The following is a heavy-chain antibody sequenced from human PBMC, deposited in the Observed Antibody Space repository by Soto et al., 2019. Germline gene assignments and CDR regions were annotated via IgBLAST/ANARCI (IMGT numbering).Heavy chain of an antibody. CDR1: GGSISSSSYY. CDR2: IYYSGST. CDR3: ARSHYPGDYFDY. V-gene: IGHV4-39*01. D-gene: IGHD1-26*01. Sequence: SETLSITCTVSGGSISSSSYYWGWIRQPPGKGLEWIGSIYYSGSTYYNPSLKSRVTISVDTSKNQFSLKLSSVTAADTAVYYCARSHYPGDYFDYWGQGTLVTVSS. J-gene: IGHJ4*02.